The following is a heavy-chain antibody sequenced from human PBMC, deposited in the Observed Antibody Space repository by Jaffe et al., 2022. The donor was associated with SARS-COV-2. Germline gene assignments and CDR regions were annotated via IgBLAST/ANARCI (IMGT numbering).Heavy chain of an antibody. V-gene: IGHV4-39*01. CDR1: GGSISSSSYY. CDR3: ARPLLSSFGVVIQPGYFSNAFDI. J-gene: IGHJ3*02. CDR2: IYYSGST. Sequence: QLQLQESGPGLVKPSETLSLTCTVSGGSISSSSYYWGWIRQPPGKGLEWIGSIYYSGSTYYNPSLKSRVTISVDTSKNQFSLKLSSVTAADTAVYYCARPLLSSFGVVIQPGYFSNAFDIWGQGTMVTVSS. D-gene: IGHD3-3*01.